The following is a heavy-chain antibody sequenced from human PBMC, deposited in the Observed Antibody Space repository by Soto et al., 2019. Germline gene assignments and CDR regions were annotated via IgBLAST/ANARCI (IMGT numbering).Heavy chain of an antibody. CDR3: AREIGTGTSDRYFDH. D-gene: IGHD3-10*01. V-gene: IGHV3-74*01. CDR2: ISGDGSSV. CDR1: GFTFSDNW. Sequence: GGSLRLSCGASGFTFSDNWMHWVRQVPGRGLVWVSRISGDGSSVNYADSVKGRFTISRDNAKNSLYLQMNSLRAEDTAMYYCAREIGTGTSDRYFDHWGQGTLVTVSS. J-gene: IGHJ4*02.